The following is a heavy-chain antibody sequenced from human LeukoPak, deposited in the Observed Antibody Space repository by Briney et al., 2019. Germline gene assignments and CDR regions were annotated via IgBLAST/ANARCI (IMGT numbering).Heavy chain of an antibody. CDR1: GFTFSSYA. Sequence: GGSLRLSCAASGFTFSSYAMSWVRQAPGKGLEWVSAISGSGGSTYYADSVKGRFTISRDNSKNTLYLQMNSLRAEDTAVYYCARGGYYGSGSHTSFDYWGQGTLVTVSS. J-gene: IGHJ4*02. CDR3: ARGGYYGSGSHTSFDY. V-gene: IGHV3-23*01. D-gene: IGHD3-10*01. CDR2: ISGSGGST.